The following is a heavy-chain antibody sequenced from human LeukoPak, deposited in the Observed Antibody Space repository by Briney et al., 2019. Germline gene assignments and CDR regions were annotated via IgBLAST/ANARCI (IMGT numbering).Heavy chain of an antibody. CDR2: ISGSGGST. V-gene: IGHV3-23*01. CDR3: AKDVATQYYYDSSGYYFPNDAFDI. J-gene: IGHJ3*02. D-gene: IGHD3-22*01. CDR1: GFTFSSYA. Sequence: GGSLRLSCAASGFTFSSYAMSWVRQAPGKGLEGVSAISGSGGSTYYADSVKGRFTISRDNSKNTLYLQMNSLRAEDTAVYYCAKDVATQYYYDSSGYYFPNDAFDIWGQGTMVTVSS.